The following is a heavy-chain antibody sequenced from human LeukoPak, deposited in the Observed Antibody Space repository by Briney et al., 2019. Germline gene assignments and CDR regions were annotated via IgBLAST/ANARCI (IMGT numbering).Heavy chain of an antibody. D-gene: IGHD2-2*01. V-gene: IGHV3-7*01. CDR3: ARDFYRYCSSTSCSSPKDY. Sequence: GGSLRLSCAASGFTFSSYWMSWVRQAPGKGLEWVANIKQDGSEKYYVDSVKGRFTISRDNSKNTLYLQMNSLRAEDTAVYYCARDFYRYCSSTSCSSPKDYWGQGTLVTVSS. CDR2: IKQDGSEK. CDR1: GFTFSSYW. J-gene: IGHJ4*02.